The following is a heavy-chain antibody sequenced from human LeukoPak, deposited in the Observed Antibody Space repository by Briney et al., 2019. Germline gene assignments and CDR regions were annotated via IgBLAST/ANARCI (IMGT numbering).Heavy chain of an antibody. D-gene: IGHD2-2*02. CDR3: ARDSSRAAIIGVDYYYYGMDV. CDR2: IIPILGIA. J-gene: IGHJ6*02. CDR1: GGTFSSYA. V-gene: IGHV1-69*04. Sequence: GASVKVSCKVSGGTFSSYAISWVRQAPGQGLEWMGRIIPILGIANYAQKFQGRVTITADKSTSTAYMELSSLRSEDTAVYYCARDSSRAAIIGVDYYYYGMDVWGQGTTVTVSS.